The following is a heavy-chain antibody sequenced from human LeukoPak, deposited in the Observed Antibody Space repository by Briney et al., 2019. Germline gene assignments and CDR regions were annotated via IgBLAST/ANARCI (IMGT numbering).Heavy chain of an antibody. CDR3: ARRAVTSAIITGENWLDP. CDR2: IYYSGRT. J-gene: IGHJ5*02. CDR1: GAPSSSSS. Sequence: PSETLSLTCTVSGAPSSSSSWNWIRQPPGKGLEWIGYIYYSGRTKYSPSLEGRVTISVDTSRNQVSLRLSSVSAADTAVYFCARRAVTSAIITGENWLDPWGQGTLVTVSS. D-gene: IGHD5/OR15-5a*01. V-gene: IGHV4-59*08.